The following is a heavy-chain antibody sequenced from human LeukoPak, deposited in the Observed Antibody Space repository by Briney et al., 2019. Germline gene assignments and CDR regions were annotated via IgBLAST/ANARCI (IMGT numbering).Heavy chain of an antibody. CDR3: ARDGQSCNGASCYSNWFDY. V-gene: IGHV1-2*06. Sequence: GASVKVSCKASGYTFTGYYIHWVRQAPGQGLEWMGRINPNSGDTHFAQKFQGRVTVTRDTSISTACMELSRLRSDDTAVYYCARDGQSCNGASCYSNWFDYWGQGTLVTVSS. CDR2: INPNSGDT. D-gene: IGHD2-15*01. J-gene: IGHJ5*01. CDR1: GYTFTGYY.